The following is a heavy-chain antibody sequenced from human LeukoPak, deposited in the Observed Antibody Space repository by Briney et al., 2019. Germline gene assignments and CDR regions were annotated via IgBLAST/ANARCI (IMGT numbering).Heavy chain of an antibody. J-gene: IGHJ4*02. CDR2: ISSSSSYI. CDR3: ARDGYYYDSSGYSPDYFDY. Sequence: GGSLRLSCAASGFAFSSYGMNWVRQAPGKGLEWVSSISSSSSYIYYADSVKGRFTISRDNAKNSLYLQMNSLRAEDTAVYYCARDGYYYDSSGYSPDYFDYWGQGTLVTVSS. D-gene: IGHD3-22*01. CDR1: GFAFSSYG. V-gene: IGHV3-21*01.